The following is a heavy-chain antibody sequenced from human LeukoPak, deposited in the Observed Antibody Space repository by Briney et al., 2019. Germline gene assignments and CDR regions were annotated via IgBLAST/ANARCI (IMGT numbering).Heavy chain of an antibody. D-gene: IGHD4-17*01. J-gene: IGHJ4*02. V-gene: IGHV3-48*04. CDR2: ISSSGSTT. CDR1: GFTFSSYG. Sequence: PGGSLRLSCAASGFTFSSYGMHWVRQAPGKGLEWVSYISSSGSTTYYADSVKGRFTISRDNAKNSLYLQMNSLRAEDTAVYYCAGGDYFDYWGQGTLVTVSS. CDR3: AGGDYFDY.